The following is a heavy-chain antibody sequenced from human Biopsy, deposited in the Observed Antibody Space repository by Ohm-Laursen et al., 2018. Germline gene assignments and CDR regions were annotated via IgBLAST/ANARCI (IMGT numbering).Heavy chain of an antibody. CDR3: ARGMRSSGWPYFDS. CDR1: GDSISSYY. CDR2: VYYTGST. Sequence: GTLSLTCTVSGDSISSYYWSWIRQPPGKGLQWIGYVYYTGSTDYNPSLQSRVTISVDTSKNHFSLRLRSVTPADTAIYYCARGMRSSGWPYFDSWGQGTLVTVSS. J-gene: IGHJ4*02. V-gene: IGHV4-59*01. D-gene: IGHD6-19*01.